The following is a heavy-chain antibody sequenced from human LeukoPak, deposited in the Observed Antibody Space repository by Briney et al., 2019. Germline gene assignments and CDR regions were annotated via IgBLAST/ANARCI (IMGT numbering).Heavy chain of an antibody. V-gene: IGHV1-69*04. CDR1: GGTFRSYA. CDR2: IIPIFGIA. J-gene: IGHJ4*02. CDR3: ARDIAVAGYGLAY. Sequence: SVKVSCKASGGTFRSYAISWVRQAPGQGLEWMGRIIPIFGIANYAQKFQGRVTITADKSTSTAYMELSSLRSEDTAVYYCARDIAVAGYGLAYWGQGTLVTVSS. D-gene: IGHD6-19*01.